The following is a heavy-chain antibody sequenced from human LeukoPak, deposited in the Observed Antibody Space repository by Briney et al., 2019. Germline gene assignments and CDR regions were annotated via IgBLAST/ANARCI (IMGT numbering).Heavy chain of an antibody. J-gene: IGHJ3*02. CDR3: ASPMIKRITMIVVVNDAFDI. V-gene: IGHV1-69*06. CDR2: IIPIFGTA. CDR1: GGTFSSYA. D-gene: IGHD3-22*01. Sequence: ASVKVSCKASGGTFSSYAISWVRQAPGQGLEWMGGIIPIFGTANYAQKFQGRVTITADKSTSTAYMELSSLRSEDTAVYYCASPMIKRITMIVVVNDAFDIWGQGTMVTVSS.